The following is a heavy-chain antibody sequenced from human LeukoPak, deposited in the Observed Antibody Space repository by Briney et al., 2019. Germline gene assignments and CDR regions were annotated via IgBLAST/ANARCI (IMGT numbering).Heavy chain of an antibody. Sequence: SETLSLTCAVYGGSFSGYFWTWFRQPPGKGLEWIGEINHSGSTHYNPSLKSRVTISVDMSKNQVSLKLNSVTAADMAVYFRSWSTYSADSWGQGTLVTVSS. V-gene: IGHV4-34*01. CDR2: INHSGST. J-gene: IGHJ4*02. D-gene: IGHD3-3*01. CDR1: GGSFSGYF. CDR3: SWSTYSADS.